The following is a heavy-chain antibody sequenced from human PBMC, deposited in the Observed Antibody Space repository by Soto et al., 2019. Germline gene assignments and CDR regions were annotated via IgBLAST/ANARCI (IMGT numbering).Heavy chain of an antibody. Sequence: EVQLVESGGGLVQPGRSLRLSCAASGFTFDDYSMHWVRQAPGKGLEWVSGISWNSGSIGYADSVKGRFTISRDNAKNSLYLQMNSLRAEDTALYYCAKDSSSSPYYYYYMDVWGKGTTVTGSS. D-gene: IGHD6-6*01. J-gene: IGHJ6*03. CDR1: GFTFDDYS. V-gene: IGHV3-9*01. CDR3: AKDSSSSPYYYYYMDV. CDR2: ISWNSGSI.